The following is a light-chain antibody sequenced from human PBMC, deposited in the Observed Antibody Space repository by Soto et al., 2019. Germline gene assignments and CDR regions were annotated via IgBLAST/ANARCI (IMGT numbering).Light chain of an antibody. CDR1: NIGSKS. Sequence: SYELTQPPSVSVAPGQTARIPCGGNNIGSKSVHWYQQKPGQAPVVVVYDDSDRPSGIPERFSGSNSGNTATLTISRVEAGDEADYYCQVWDSRSDHYVFGTGTKVTVL. J-gene: IGLJ1*01. CDR2: DDS. CDR3: QVWDSRSDHYV. V-gene: IGLV3-21*02.